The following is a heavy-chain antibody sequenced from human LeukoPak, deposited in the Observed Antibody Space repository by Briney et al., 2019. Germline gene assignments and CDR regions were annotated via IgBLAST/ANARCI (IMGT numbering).Heavy chain of an antibody. Sequence: ASVKVSCKASGGTFNSYAISWVRQAPGQGLEWMGWMNPNSGNTGYAQKFQGRVTITSNASISTSYMELSSLRSEDTAVYYCARGSSYSYGYYYYYYMDVWGKGTTVTVSS. CDR2: MNPNSGNT. CDR1: GGTFNSYA. V-gene: IGHV1-8*03. D-gene: IGHD5-18*01. J-gene: IGHJ6*03. CDR3: ARGSSYSYGYYYYYYMDV.